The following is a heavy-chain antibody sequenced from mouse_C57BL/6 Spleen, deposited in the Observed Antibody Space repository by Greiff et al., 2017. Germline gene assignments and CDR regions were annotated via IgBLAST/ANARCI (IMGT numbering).Heavy chain of an antibody. J-gene: IGHJ2*01. CDR2: IYPGDGDT. CDR1: GYAFSSYW. V-gene: IGHV1-80*01. CDR3: ARLGSNYYFDY. Sequence: VQLQESGAELVKPGASVKISCKASGYAFSSYWMNWVKQRPGKGLEWIGQIYPGDGDTNYNGTFKGKATLTADKSSSTSYMQLSSLTSEDSAVYFCARLGSNYYFDYWGQGTTLTVSS. D-gene: IGHD2-5*01.